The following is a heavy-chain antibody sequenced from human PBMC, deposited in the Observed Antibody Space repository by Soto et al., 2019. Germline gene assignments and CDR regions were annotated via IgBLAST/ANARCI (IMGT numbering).Heavy chain of an antibody. D-gene: IGHD2-21*01. CDR2: ISSEGSTT. V-gene: IGHV3-74*01. CDR3: ARDSPIHGEPDCDY. Sequence: EVQLVESGGGLVQPGGSLRLSCAASAFTFSSYWMHWVRQAPGKGLVWVSRISSEGSTTSYAHSVKGRFTTSRDNAKNTLYLQMNSLRADDTAVYYCARDSPIHGEPDCDYWGQGTLVTVSS. J-gene: IGHJ4*02. CDR1: AFTFSSYW.